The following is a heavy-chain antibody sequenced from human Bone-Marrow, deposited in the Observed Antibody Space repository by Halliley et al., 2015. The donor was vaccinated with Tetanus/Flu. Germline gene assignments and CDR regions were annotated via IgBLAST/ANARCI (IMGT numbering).Heavy chain of an antibody. CDR2: IIHRGGT. J-gene: IGHJ6*02. V-gene: IGHV4-34*01. Sequence: TLSLTCAVYGGSFSDSDYYWNWCRQPPGKGLEWIGEIIHRGGTNYNPSLQSRVTISVDTSKNQFSLKLSSVSAADTAVYYCARGHRGSNGWGRYYNYGMDAWGQGTAVSVSS. D-gene: IGHD6-19*01. CDR1: GGSFSDSDYY. CDR3: ARGHRGSNGWGRYYNYGMDA.